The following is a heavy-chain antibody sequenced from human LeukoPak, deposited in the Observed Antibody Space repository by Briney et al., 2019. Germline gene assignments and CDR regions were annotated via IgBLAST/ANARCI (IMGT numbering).Heavy chain of an antibody. Sequence: SSETLSLTCTVSGGSISSYYWSWIRPPPGKGLEWIGYIYYSGTTYYNPSLKSRVTISVDTSKKQFSLKLRSVTAADTAVYYCARHEWGITNAFDIWGQGTMVTVSS. CDR1: GGSISSYY. J-gene: IGHJ3*02. CDR2: IYYSGTT. V-gene: IGHV4-59*08. CDR3: ARHEWGITNAFDI. D-gene: IGHD1-14*01.